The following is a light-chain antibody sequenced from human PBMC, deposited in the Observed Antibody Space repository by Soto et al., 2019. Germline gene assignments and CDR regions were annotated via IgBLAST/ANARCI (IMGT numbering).Light chain of an antibody. Sequence: QSALTQPASVSGSPGLSITISCTGTSSDVGGHNYVSWYQQHPGKAPKLMIYDVSSRPSGVSNRFSGSKSGNTASLTISGLQAEDEADYHCSSYTTSSTLVVFGGGTKVTVL. CDR1: SSDVGGHNY. CDR3: SSYTTSSTLVV. V-gene: IGLV2-14*03. J-gene: IGLJ2*01. CDR2: DVS.